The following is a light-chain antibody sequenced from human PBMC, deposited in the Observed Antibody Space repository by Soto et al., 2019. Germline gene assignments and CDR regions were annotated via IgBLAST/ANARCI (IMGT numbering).Light chain of an antibody. CDR1: QSVDSN. CDR3: QQYNKWPRT. V-gene: IGKV3-15*01. J-gene: IGKJ4*01. CDR2: GAI. Sequence: DIVMTQSPVTLSGSPGQRVTLSCRASQSVDSNLVWYQQKPGQAPRLLIYGAITRATGVPDRFSGSGSGTEFTLSISSLQSEAFAVYYCQQYNKWPRTFGGGT.